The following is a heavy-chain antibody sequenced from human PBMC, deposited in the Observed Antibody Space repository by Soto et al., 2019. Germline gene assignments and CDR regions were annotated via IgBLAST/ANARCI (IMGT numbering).Heavy chain of an antibody. V-gene: IGHV3-30-3*01. CDR1: GFTFSSYA. Sequence: QVQLVESGGGVVQPGRSLRLSCAASGFTFSSYAMHXVRQAPGKGLEWVAVISYDGSNKYYADSVKGRFTISRDNSKNTLYLQMNSLRAEDTAVYYCARDKREGGSWNNXYYYYGMDVWGQGTTVTVSS. J-gene: IGHJ6*02. CDR2: ISYDGSNK. D-gene: IGHD2-15*01. CDR3: ARDKREGGSWNNXYYYYGMDV.